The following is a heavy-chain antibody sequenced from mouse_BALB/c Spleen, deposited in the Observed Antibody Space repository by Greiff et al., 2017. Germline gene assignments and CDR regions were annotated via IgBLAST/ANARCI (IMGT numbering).Heavy chain of an antibody. CDR1: GFTFSSFG. Sequence: VMLVESGGGLVQPGGSRKLSCAASGFTFSSFGMHWVRQAPEKGLEWVAYISSGSSTIYYADTVKGRFTISRDNPKNTLFLQMTSLRSEDTAMYYCAREILYYYGSSSFDYWGQGTTLTVSS. D-gene: IGHD1-1*01. CDR2: ISSGSSTI. CDR3: AREILYYYGSSSFDY. V-gene: IGHV5-17*02. J-gene: IGHJ2*01.